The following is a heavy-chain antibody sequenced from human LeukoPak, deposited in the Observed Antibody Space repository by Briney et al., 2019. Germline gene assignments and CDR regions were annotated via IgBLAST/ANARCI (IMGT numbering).Heavy chain of an antibody. CDR2: IYYSGGT. V-gene: IGHV4-59*01. J-gene: IGHJ4*02. CDR1: GGYISSYY. D-gene: IGHD3-22*01. Sequence: PSETLSLTCTVSGGYISSYYWSWIRQPPGKGLQWIGYIYYSGGTNYNPSLNSRVTISVDTSKNQFSLKLRSVTAADTAVYYCALVWSDYDSSGYQYYFEYWGQGTLVTVSS. CDR3: ALVWSDYDSSGYQYYFEY.